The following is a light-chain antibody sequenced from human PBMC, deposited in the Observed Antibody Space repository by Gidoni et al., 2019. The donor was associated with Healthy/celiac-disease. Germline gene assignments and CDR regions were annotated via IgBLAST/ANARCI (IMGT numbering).Light chain of an antibody. V-gene: IGLV2-14*03. CDR2: DVS. J-gene: IGLJ2*01. Sequence: TISCTGTSSDVGGYNYVSWYQQHPGKAPKLMIYDVSNRPSGVSNRFSGSKSGNTASLTISGLQAEDEADYYCSSYTSSSVVFGGGTKLTVX. CDR3: SSYTSSSVV. CDR1: SSDVGGYNY.